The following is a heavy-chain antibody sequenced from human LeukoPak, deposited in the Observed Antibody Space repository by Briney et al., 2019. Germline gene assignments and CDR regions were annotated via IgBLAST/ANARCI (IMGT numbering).Heavy chain of an antibody. CDR1: GFTFRRSG. V-gene: IGHV3-30*18. J-gene: IGHJ6*02. D-gene: IGHD3-22*01. CDR2: ISHDGNDK. CDR3: AKAQGTLVNFYAYGMDF. Sequence: GRSLRLSCLASGFTFRRSGLHWVRQAPGKGLEWVAGISHDGNDKYSADFVEGRFTISRDTSNNTLYLQMSSLTTEDTAVYYCAKAQGTLVNFYAYGMDFWGHGTTVTVSS.